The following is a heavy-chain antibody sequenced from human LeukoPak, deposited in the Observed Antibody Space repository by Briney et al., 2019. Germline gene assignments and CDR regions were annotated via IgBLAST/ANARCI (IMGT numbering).Heavy chain of an antibody. CDR3: ARDITPNYYDSSGYYTADY. V-gene: IGHV1-69*13. D-gene: IGHD3-22*01. Sequence: SVKVSCKASRGTFSSYAISWVRQAPGQGLEWMGGIIPIFGTANYAQKFQGRVTITADESTSTAYMELSSLRSEDTAVYYCARDITPNYYDSSGYYTADYWGQGTLVTVSS. CDR1: RGTFSSYA. CDR2: IIPIFGTA. J-gene: IGHJ4*02.